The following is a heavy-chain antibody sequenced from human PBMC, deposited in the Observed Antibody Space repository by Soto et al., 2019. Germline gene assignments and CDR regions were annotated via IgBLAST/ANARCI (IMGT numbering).Heavy chain of an antibody. CDR3: ARDMYTNCVIYFDL. Sequence: GWSLRLACASSVFSFKDYYMTWMRQTPEKGLEWISTITSSGGNAYYAASVKGRVTISRDNAHNSLYLQMSGLRAEDTALYYCARDMYTNCVIYFDLWGQGTLVTVSS. V-gene: IGHV3-11*01. J-gene: IGHJ5*02. CDR2: ITSSGGNA. D-gene: IGHD2-2*02. CDR1: VFSFKDYY.